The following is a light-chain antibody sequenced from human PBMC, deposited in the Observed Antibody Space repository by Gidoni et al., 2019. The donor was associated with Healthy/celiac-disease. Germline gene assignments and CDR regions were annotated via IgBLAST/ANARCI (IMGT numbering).Light chain of an antibody. CDR3: CSYAGSYTCVV. Sequence: QSALTPPRSVSGSPGPSVTISCTGTSSDVGGYNYVSWYQQHPGKAPKLMIYDVSKRPSGVPDRFSGSKSGNTASLTISGLQAEDEADYYCCSYAGSYTCVVFGGGTKLTVL. J-gene: IGLJ2*01. V-gene: IGLV2-11*01. CDR2: DVS. CDR1: SSDVGGYNY.